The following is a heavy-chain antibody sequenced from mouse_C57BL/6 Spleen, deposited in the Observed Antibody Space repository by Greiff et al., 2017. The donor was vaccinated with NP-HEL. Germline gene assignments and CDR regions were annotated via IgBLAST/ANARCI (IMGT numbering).Heavy chain of an antibody. CDR2: IDPSDSYT. CDR1: GYTFTSYW. D-gene: IGHD1-1*01. J-gene: IGHJ2*01. CDR3: ARSTTVVATNFDY. V-gene: IGHV1-59*01. Sequence: QVQLQQPGAELVRPGTSVKLSCKASGYTFTSYWMHWVKQRPGQGLEWIGVIDPSDSYTNYNQKFKGKATLTVDTSSSTAYMQLSSLTSEDSAVYYCARSTTVVATNFDYWGQGTTLTDSS.